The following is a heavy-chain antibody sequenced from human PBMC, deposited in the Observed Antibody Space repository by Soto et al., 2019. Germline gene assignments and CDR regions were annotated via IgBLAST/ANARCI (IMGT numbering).Heavy chain of an antibody. CDR1: GFTFSTYA. CDR3: PREGHGDWFDP. Sequence: PGGSLRLSCAASGFTFSTYAMHWVRQAPGKGLEWVATISDDGPNKYYADSVKGRFTISRDNSKDTLWLQMNSLRAEDTAVYYCPREGHGDWFDPWGQGTLVTVSS. CDR2: ISDDGPNK. V-gene: IGHV3-30-3*01. J-gene: IGHJ5*02. D-gene: IGHD3-10*01.